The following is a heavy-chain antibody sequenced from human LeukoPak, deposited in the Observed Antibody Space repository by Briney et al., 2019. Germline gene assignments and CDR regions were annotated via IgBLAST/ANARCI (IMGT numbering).Heavy chain of an antibody. V-gene: IGHV5-10-1*01. J-gene: IGHJ5*02. Sequence: GESLKISCKDSGYSFTSYWISWVRQMPGKGLEWMGRIDPSDSYTVYGPSFQGHVTISADKSIRTAFLQWSSPKSSDTAIYYCARHFNAGFFDPWGQGTLVTVSS. CDR1: GYSFTSYW. CDR2: IDPSDSYT. CDR3: ARHFNAGFFDP. D-gene: IGHD3-3*02.